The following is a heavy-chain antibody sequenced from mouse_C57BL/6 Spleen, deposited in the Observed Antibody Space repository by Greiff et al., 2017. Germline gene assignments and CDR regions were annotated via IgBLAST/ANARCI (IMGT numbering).Heavy chain of an antibody. D-gene: IGHD1-1*01. CDR2: LDPNSGGT. Sequence: VQLQQPGAELVKPGASVKLSCKASGYTFTSSWMHWVKQRPGRGLAWIGRLDPNSGGTKYNEKFKSKATLTVAKPSSTAYMQLSSLTSEDSAVYYCAREGSYYYGRDYLDDWGQGTTLTVSS. V-gene: IGHV1-72*01. CDR1: GYTFTSSW. J-gene: IGHJ2*01. CDR3: AREGSYYYGRDYLDD.